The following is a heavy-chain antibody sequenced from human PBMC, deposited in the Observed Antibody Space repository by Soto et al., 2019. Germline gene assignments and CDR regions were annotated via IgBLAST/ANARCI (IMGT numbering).Heavy chain of an antibody. D-gene: IGHD3-16*01. Sequence: ESLTIFWTSAGDNFTRYWNGLVRQVPGKGLEWMGIIYPGDSDTRYSPPFQGQVTISADKSISTAYLQWSSLKAADSAMDCCARQGGVRYYYGMDGWGQGNTV. V-gene: IGHV5-51*01. J-gene: IGHJ6*02. CDR3: ARQGGVRYYYGMDG. CDR1: GDNFTRYW. CDR2: IYPGDSDT.